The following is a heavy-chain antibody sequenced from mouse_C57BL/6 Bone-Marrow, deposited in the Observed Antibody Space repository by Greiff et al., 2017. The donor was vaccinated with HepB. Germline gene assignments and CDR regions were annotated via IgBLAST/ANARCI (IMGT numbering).Heavy chain of an antibody. CDR1: GYSFPGYY. D-gene: IGHD3-1*01. Sequence: EVQLQQSGPELVKPGASVKISCKASGYSFPGYYMNWVKQSPEKSLEWIGEINPSTGGTTYNQKFKAKATLTVDKSSSTAYMQLKSLTSEDSAVYYCARSGTAYWGQGTLVTVSA. V-gene: IGHV1-42*01. J-gene: IGHJ3*01. CDR2: INPSTGGT. CDR3: ARSGTAY.